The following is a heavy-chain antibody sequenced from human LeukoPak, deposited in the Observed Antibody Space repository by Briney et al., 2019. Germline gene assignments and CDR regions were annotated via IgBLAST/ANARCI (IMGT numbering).Heavy chain of an antibody. Sequence: GGSLRLSYAVSGFTFSSYSMNWVRQAPGKGLEWVTSISSSSSYIYYADSVKGRFTISRDNAKNSLYLQMNSLRAEDTAVYYCARDHGYYDYWSGYYYYYMDVWGKGTTVTVSS. J-gene: IGHJ6*03. D-gene: IGHD3-3*01. CDR2: ISSSSSYI. V-gene: IGHV3-21*01. CDR3: ARDHGYYDYWSGYYYYYMDV. CDR1: GFTFSSYS.